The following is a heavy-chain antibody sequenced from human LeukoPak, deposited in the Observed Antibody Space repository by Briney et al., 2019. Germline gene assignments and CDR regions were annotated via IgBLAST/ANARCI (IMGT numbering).Heavy chain of an antibody. Sequence: PGGSLRLSCAASGFTFSSYSMNWVRQAPGKGLEWVSSISSSSSYIYYADSVKGRFTISRDNAKNSLYLQMNSLRAEDTAVYYCARDLTRITMTVEEVYWGQGTLVTVSS. CDR3: ARDLTRITMTVEEVY. D-gene: IGHD3-22*01. CDR2: ISSSSSYI. J-gene: IGHJ4*02. V-gene: IGHV3-21*01. CDR1: GFTFSSYS.